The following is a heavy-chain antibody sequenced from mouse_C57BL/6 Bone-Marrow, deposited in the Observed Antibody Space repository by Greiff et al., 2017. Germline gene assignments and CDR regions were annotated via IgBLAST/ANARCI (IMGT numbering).Heavy chain of an antibody. Sequence: QVQLQQPGAELVKPGASVKMSCKASGYTFTSYWITWVKQRPGQGLEWIGDIYPGRGSTNHNEKLKSKATLTVATSSSTAYMQLSSLTSEDSAVYDSVRDCAMDYWGQGTSVTVSS. CDR2: IYPGRGST. J-gene: IGHJ4*01. CDR1: GYTFTSYW. V-gene: IGHV1-55*01. CDR3: VRDCAMDY.